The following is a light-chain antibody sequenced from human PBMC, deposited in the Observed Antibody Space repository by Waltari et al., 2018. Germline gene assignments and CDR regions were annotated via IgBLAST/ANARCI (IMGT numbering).Light chain of an antibody. CDR1: SRDTGGYGN. Sequence: QSALTQPASVSGSPGQSITISCTGTSRDTGGYGNVPWYQQSPGKAPKLIIYDVIYRPSGVSNRFSGSKSGNTASLTISGLQAEDEANYYCCSYTSASTLGVFGGGTKLTVL. CDR3: CSYTSASTLGV. V-gene: IGLV2-14*03. CDR2: DVI. J-gene: IGLJ3*02.